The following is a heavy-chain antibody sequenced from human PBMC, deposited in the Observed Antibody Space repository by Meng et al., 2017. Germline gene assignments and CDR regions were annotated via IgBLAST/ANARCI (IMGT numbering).Heavy chain of an antibody. CDR3: ARESSGGKNWFDP. Sequence: QVQLQQWGAGLLKTSETLSLTCAVYGGSFIGYYWSWIRQPPGKGLEWIGEINHSGSTNYNPSLKSRVTISVDTSKNQFSLKLSSVTAADTAVYYCARESSGGKNWFDPWGQGTLVTVSS. D-gene: IGHD2-15*01. CDR1: GGSFIGYY. V-gene: IGHV4-34*01. CDR2: INHSGST. J-gene: IGHJ5*02.